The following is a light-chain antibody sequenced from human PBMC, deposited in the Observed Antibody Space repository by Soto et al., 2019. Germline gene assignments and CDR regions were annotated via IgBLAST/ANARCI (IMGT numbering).Light chain of an antibody. CDR2: NTS. V-gene: IGKV3-15*01. CDR3: QQYNNWWT. Sequence: EILMTQSPATLSVSPGERATISCRASQFVSSSLAWFQQKPGKPPELLIYNTSSRETGVPPRFSGSGSGTEFTLTISSLQSEDFAVYYCQQYNNWWTFGQGTKVDIK. CDR1: QFVSSS. J-gene: IGKJ1*01.